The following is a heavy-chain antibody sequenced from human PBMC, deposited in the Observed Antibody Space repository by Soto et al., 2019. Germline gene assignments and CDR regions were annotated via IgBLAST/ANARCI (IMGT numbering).Heavy chain of an antibody. V-gene: IGHV1-18*01. CDR3: ARDLMATGGGWFDP. Sequence: GASVKVSFKASGYTFTTYGISWVRQAPGQGLEWMGWISAYNGNTNYAQKLQGRVTMTTDTSTSTAYMELRSLRSDDTAVYYCARDLMATGGGWFDPWGQGTLVTVSS. CDR2: ISAYNGNT. D-gene: IGHD5-12*01. J-gene: IGHJ5*02. CDR1: GYTFTTYG.